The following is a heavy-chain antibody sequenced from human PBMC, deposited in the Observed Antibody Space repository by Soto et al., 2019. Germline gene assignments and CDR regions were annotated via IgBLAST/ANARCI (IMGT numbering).Heavy chain of an antibody. CDR3: VRSGGFYYMDV. J-gene: IGHJ6*03. D-gene: IGHD3-10*01. CDR2: VNHNGDSP. V-gene: IGHV3-64*01. CDR1: GFTFSNYA. Sequence: GGSLRLSCAASGFTFSNYAMHWVRQAPGKGLETVSGVNHNGDSPYYANSVKGRFIISRDNSKNTLYLQMGSLRAEDMAVYYCVRSGGFYYMDVWGKGTTVTVSS.